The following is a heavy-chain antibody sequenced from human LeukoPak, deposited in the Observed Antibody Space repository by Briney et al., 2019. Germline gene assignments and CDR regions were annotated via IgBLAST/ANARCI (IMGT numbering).Heavy chain of an antibody. D-gene: IGHD3-22*01. V-gene: IGHV6-1*01. CDR1: GDSVSSNSAA. CDR3: ARDRPNSSGRNDAFDI. CDR2: TYYRSKWYN. J-gene: IGHJ3*02. Sequence: SQTLSLTCAISGDSVSSNSAAWNWIRQSPSRGLEWLGRTYYRSKWYNDYAVSVKSRITINPDTSKNQFSLQLNSVTPEDTAVYYCARDRPNSSGRNDAFDIWGQGTMVTVSS.